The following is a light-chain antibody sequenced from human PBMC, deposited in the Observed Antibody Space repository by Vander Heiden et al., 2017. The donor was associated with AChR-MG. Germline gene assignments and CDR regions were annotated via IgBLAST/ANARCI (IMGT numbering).Light chain of an antibody. J-gene: IGLJ2*01. V-gene: IGLV4-69*01. CDR3: QTWGTVMV. Sequence: QLALYQPPSPSASLGASAKLTCTLDSGPSSSPIAWHPQRPGKGPRYLMKMNNDGGHTTGDGVSDRFSGSSSGAERYLTISSLQPEDDADYYCQTWGTVMVFGGGTKLNVL. CDR1: SGPSSSP. CDR2: MNNDGGH.